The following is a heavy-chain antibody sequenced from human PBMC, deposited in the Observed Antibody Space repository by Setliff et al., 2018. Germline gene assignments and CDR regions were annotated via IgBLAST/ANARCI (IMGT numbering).Heavy chain of an antibody. CDR2: IFWSGTT. J-gene: IGHJ4*02. Sequence: SETLSLTCAVYGGSFSGFYWSWIRQPPGKGLEWIGTIFWSGTTYYNPSLNSRGTISVDTSRDQFSLRLSSVTAADTAVYYCARLGQWRVLGFFDYWGQGALVTVSS. D-gene: IGHD6-19*01. CDR3: ARLGQWRVLGFFDY. V-gene: IGHV4-34*12. CDR1: GGSFSGFY.